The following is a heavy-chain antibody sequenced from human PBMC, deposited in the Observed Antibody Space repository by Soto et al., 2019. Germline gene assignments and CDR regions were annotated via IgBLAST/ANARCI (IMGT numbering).Heavy chain of an antibody. J-gene: IGHJ6*02. CDR2: IIPIFGTA. Sequence: QVPLVQSGAEVKKPGSSVKVSCKASGGTFSSYAISWVRQAPGQGLEWMGGIIPIFGTANYAQKFQGRVTITADESTSTAYMELSSLRSEDTAVYYCARAAPTLLRGPYYYYGMDVWGQGTTVTVSS. CDR1: GGTFSSYA. CDR3: ARAAPTLLRGPYYYYGMDV. V-gene: IGHV1-69*01.